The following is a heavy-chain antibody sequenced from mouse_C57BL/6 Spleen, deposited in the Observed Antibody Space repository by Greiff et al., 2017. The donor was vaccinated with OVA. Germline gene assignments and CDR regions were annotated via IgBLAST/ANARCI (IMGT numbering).Heavy chain of an antibody. V-gene: IGHV3-6*01. D-gene: IGHD1-1*01. Sequence: EVQLVESGPGLVKPSQSLSLTCSVTGYSITSGYYWNWIRQFPGNKLEWMGYISYDGSNNYNPSLKNRISITRDTSTNQFFLKLNSVTTEDTATYYCARETVVAPLFDYWGQGTTLTVSS. J-gene: IGHJ2*01. CDR3: ARETVVAPLFDY. CDR2: ISYDGSN. CDR1: GYSITSGYY.